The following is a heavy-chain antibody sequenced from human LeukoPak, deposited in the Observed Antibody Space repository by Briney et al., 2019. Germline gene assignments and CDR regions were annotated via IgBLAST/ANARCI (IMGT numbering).Heavy chain of an antibody. D-gene: IGHD1-26*01. V-gene: IGHV4-61*01. CDR2: IYYSGST. CDR3: ARMGQGRFDP. CDR1: GVSVTSGSYY. J-gene: IGHJ5*02. Sequence: SETLCLTCTVSGVSVTSGSYYWSWIRQPPGKGLEWIGYIYYSGSTNYNPSLKSRVTMSVDTSKNQFSLKLSSVTAADTAVYYCARMGQGRFDPWSQGTLVTVSS.